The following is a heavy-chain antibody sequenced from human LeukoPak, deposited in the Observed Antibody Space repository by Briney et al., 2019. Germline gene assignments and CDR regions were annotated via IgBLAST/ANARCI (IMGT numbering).Heavy chain of an antibody. Sequence: PSETLSLTCTVSGGSISSYYWSWIRQPAGKGLEWIGRIYTSGSTNYNPSLKSRVTISVDTSKNQFSLKLSSVTAADTAVYYCARVSVDTAIQYNWFDPWGQGTLVTVSS. CDR3: ARVSVDTAIQYNWFDP. V-gene: IGHV4-4*07. CDR2: IYTSGST. J-gene: IGHJ5*02. CDR1: GGSISSYY. D-gene: IGHD5-18*01.